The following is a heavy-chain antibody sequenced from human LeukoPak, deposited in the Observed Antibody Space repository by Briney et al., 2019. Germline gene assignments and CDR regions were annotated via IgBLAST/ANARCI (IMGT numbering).Heavy chain of an antibody. CDR3: VKVDT. CDR2: IRNDGNKK. V-gene: IGHV3-30*02. CDR1: GFTFSTYG. Sequence: GGSLRLSCAASGFTFSTYGMSWVRQSPGKGLDWVAFIRNDGNKKNYAESVKGRFTISRDNSKNTLYLQMDSLSAEDTAVYYCVKVDTWGQGTLVTVSS. J-gene: IGHJ4*02. D-gene: IGHD5-18*01.